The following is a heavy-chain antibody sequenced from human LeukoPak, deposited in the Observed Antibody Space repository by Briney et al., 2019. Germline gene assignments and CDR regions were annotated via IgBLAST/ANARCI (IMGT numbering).Heavy chain of an antibody. J-gene: IGHJ4*02. CDR2: IWYDGSNK. CDR3: AKDFVGRLDY. Sequence: GGSLRLSCAASGFTFSSYGMHWVRQAPGKGLEWVAVIWYDGSNKYYADSVKGRFTISRDNSKNTLYLQMNSLRAEDTAVYCCAKDFVGRLDYWGQGTLVTVSS. V-gene: IGHV3-33*06. CDR1: GFTFSSYG. D-gene: IGHD1-26*01.